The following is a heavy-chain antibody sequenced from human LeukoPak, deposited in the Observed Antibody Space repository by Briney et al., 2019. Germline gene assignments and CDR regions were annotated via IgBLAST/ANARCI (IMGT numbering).Heavy chain of an antibody. CDR2: IYYSGST. J-gene: IGHJ4*02. CDR3: ARVAKGFDY. Sequence: SETLSLTCTVSGGSISSYYWSWIRQPPGKGLEWIGYIYYSGSTNYNPSLKSRVTISVDTSKNQFSLKPSSVTAADTAVYYCARVAKGFDYWGQGTLVTVSS. V-gene: IGHV4-59*01. CDR1: GGSISSYY.